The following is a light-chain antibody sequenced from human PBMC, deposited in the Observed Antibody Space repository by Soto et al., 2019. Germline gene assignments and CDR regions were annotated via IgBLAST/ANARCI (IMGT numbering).Light chain of an antibody. V-gene: IGLV2-8*01. CDR3: QVWDSSSDRAKVV. Sequence: QSALTQPPSASGSPGQSVTISCTGTSSDVGGYNYVSWYQQHPGKAPKLIISEVSKRPSGVPDRFSGSKSGNTASLTVSGLQAEDEADYYCQVWDSSSDRAKVVFGGGTKLTVL. J-gene: IGLJ2*01. CDR1: SSDVGGYNY. CDR2: EVS.